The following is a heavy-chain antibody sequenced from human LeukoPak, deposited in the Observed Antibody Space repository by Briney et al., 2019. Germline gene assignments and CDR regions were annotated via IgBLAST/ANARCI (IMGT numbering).Heavy chain of an antibody. J-gene: IGHJ4*02. CDR1: GYTFTSYG. CDR2: ISAYNGNT. V-gene: IGHV1-18*01. CDR3: ARYGDFWSGYSYYFDY. Sequence: ASVKVSCKASGYTFTSYGISWVRQAPGQGLEWMGWISAYNGNTNYAQRLQGRVTMTTDTSTSTAYMELRSLRSDDTAVYYCARYGDFWSGYSYYFDYWGQGTLVTVSS. D-gene: IGHD3-3*01.